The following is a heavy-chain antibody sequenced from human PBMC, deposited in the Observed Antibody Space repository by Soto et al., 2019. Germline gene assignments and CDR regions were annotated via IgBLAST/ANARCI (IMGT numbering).Heavy chain of an antibody. J-gene: IGHJ6*03. V-gene: IGHV4-39*01. CDR3: ARLPEDCTNGVCFSYYYYMDV. CDR1: GGSISSSSYY. CDR2: IYCSGST. Sequence: QVQLQESGPGLVKASETLSLTCTVSGGSISSSSYYWGWIRQPPGKGLEWIGSIYCSGSTYYNPSLKSRVTISVDTSKNQFSLKLSSVTAADTAVYYCARLPEDCTNGVCFSYYYYMDVWGKGTTVTVSS. D-gene: IGHD2-8*01.